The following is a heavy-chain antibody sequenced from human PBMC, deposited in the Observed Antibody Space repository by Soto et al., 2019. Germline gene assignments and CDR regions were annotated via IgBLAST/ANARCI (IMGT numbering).Heavy chain of an antibody. CDR1: GFTFDDYA. D-gene: IGHD5-12*01. Sequence: TGGSLRLSCAASGFTFDDYAMHWVRQAPGKGLEWVSGISWNSGSIGYADSVKGRFTISRDNAKNSLYLQMNSLRAEDTALYYCAKDIRGDIVAMGYAFDIWGQGTMVTVSS. CDR3: AKDIRGDIVAMGYAFDI. V-gene: IGHV3-9*01. CDR2: ISWNSGSI. J-gene: IGHJ3*02.